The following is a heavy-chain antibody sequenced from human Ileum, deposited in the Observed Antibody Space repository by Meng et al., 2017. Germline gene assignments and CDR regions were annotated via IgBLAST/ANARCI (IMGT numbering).Heavy chain of an antibody. CDR1: GFTFSSYA. Sequence: QVHLVESGGGVVQPGRSLRLPCAASGFTFSSYAVHWVRQAPGKGLEWVAVISFDGSNKYYIDSVKGRFTISRDNSKNTVFLQMGSLRAEDTALYYCARGLPYYDSTDYYRLDYWGQGTLVTVSS. D-gene: IGHD3-22*01. J-gene: IGHJ4*02. CDR2: ISFDGSNK. CDR3: ARGLPYYDSTDYYRLDY. V-gene: IGHV3-30-3*01.